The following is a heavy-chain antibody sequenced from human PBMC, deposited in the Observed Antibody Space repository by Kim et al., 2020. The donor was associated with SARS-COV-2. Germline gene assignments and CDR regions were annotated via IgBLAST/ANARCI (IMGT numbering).Heavy chain of an antibody. D-gene: IGHD5-12*01. V-gene: IGHV1-2*02. CDR3: ARVLNSGYGWFDP. Sequence: NYAKKFQGRVTRTRDTSISTAYMVLSRLRSGDTAVYYCARVLNSGYGWFDPWGQGTLVTVSS. J-gene: IGHJ5*02.